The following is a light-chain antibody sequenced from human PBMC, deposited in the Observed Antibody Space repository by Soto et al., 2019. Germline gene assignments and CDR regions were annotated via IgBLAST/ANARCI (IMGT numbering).Light chain of an antibody. CDR1: QTINNW. CDR3: QQYSSYSVYS. J-gene: IGKJ2*01. V-gene: IGKV1-5*03. Sequence: DIQMTQSPSTLPASVGDRVTITCRASQTINNWLAWYQQKPGKAPKLLIYKTSTLQSGVPSRFRGSGSGTEFALTISCLQPDDFAAYYCQQYSSYSVYSFGQGTKVEIK. CDR2: KTS.